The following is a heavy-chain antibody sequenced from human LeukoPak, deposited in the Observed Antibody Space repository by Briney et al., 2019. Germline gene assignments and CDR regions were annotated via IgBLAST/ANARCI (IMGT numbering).Heavy chain of an antibody. CDR3: ARGRPLLYSSGWSSDY. J-gene: IGHJ4*02. Sequence: SGGSLRLSCAASGFTFSSYSMNWVRQAPGKGLEWVSSISSSSSYIYYADSVKGRFTISRDNAKNSLYLQANSLRAEDTAVYYCARGRPLLYSSGWSSDYWGQGALVTVSS. D-gene: IGHD6-19*01. CDR2: ISSSSSYI. V-gene: IGHV3-21*01. CDR1: GFTFSSYS.